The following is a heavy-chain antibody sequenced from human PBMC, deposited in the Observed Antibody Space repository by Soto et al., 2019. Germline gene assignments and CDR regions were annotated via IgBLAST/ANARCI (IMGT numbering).Heavy chain of an antibody. V-gene: IGHV3-30*04. CDR2: ISRDGSNK. CDR3: ARSRNSAVADSFDF. CDR1: GFTFSRYA. Sequence: QPGGSLRLSCAASGFTFSRYAIHWVRQAPGKGLEWVAVISRDGSNKYYVDSVKGRFTISRDNSKNTLYLQMNSLRDEDTAVYYCARSRNSAVADSFDFWGPGTMVTVSS. J-gene: IGHJ4*02. D-gene: IGHD3-10*01.